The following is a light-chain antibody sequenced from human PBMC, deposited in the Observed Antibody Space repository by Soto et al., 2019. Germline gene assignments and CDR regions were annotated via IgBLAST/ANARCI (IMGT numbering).Light chain of an antibody. CDR3: ASYTTSSTYV. J-gene: IGLJ1*01. CDR2: DVS. CDR1: SSDVGAFNY. V-gene: IGLV2-14*03. Sequence: QSVLTQPACVSGSPGQSIAISCTGTSSDVGAFNYVSWYQQHPGKAPKFMIFDVSSRPSGVSDRFSGSKSGNTASLTISGLQTEDEADYYCASYTTSSTYVFGTGTKSPS.